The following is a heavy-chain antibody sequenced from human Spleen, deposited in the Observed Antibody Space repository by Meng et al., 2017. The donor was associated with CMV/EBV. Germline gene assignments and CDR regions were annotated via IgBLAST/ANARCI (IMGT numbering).Heavy chain of an antibody. V-gene: IGHV3-30*02. CDR3: AKAFSASWYRENYDY. CDR2: IRFDGNDK. Sequence: GESLKISCAASGFTFSSYGMHWVRQAPGKGLEWVASIRFDGNDKYYGDSVRGRFTISRDNSKNTLSLQMNSLRAEDTAVYYCAKAFSASWYRENYDYWGQGTLVTVSS. D-gene: IGHD6-13*01. J-gene: IGHJ4*02. CDR1: GFTFSSYG.